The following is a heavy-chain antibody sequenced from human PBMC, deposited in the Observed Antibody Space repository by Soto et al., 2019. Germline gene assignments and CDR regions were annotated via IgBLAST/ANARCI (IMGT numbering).Heavy chain of an antibody. J-gene: IGHJ6*02. CDR1: GFTFSTYS. CDR3: AKGDYDFWSGYRFLDSGPYYYYGMDV. D-gene: IGHD3-3*01. Sequence: PGGSLRLSCAASGFTFSTYSMNWVRQAPGKGLEWVSYISSSSTIFYTDSVKGRFTVSRDNAKNSLYLQMNSLRAEDTAMYYCAKGDYDFWSGYRFLDSGPYYYYGMDVWGQGTTVTVSS. CDR2: ISSSSTI. V-gene: IGHV3-48*01.